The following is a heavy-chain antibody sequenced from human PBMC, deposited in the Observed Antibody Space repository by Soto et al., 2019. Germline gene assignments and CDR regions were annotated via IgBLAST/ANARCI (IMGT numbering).Heavy chain of an antibody. V-gene: IGHV3-64D*06. J-gene: IGHJ4*02. CDR1: GFTFSSYA. CDR3: ASGGSSLNFDS. Sequence: GGSLRLSCSASGFTFSSYAMHWVRQAPGKGLEYVSAISSNGGSTYYADSVKGRFTISRDNSKNTLYLQMSSLRAEDTAVYYCASGGSSLNFDSWGQGTLVTVSS. D-gene: IGHD6-6*01. CDR2: ISSNGGST.